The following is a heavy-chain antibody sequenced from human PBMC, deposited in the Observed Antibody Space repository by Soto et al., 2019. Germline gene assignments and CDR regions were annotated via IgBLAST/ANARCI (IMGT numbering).Heavy chain of an antibody. D-gene: IGHD5-12*01. V-gene: IGHV5-51*01. CDR3: ARLLGYSSYYYSGIDV. Sequence: PGESLKISCKGSGYNFPYHWIGWVRQTPGKGLEWMGIIYPGDSDTRYSPSFQGQVTFSADRSSSTAYLQWTSLKASDTAIYYCARLLGYSSYYYSGIDVWGEWTAVTV. CDR2: IYPGDSDT. J-gene: IGHJ6*02. CDR1: GYNFPYHW.